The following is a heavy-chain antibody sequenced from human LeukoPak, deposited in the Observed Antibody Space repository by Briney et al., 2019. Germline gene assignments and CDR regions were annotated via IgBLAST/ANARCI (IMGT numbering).Heavy chain of an antibody. V-gene: IGHV3-74*01. D-gene: IGHD3/OR15-3a*01. CDR1: GFTFISYW. CDR3: ARDPFPRYDFWSGYYIGY. Sequence: GGSLRLSCAASGFTFISYWMHWVRQAPGKGLVWVSRINGYGSSTDFADSVKGRFTISRDNAKNTLYLQMNSLRAEDTAVYYCARDPFPRYDFWSGYYIGYWGQGTLVTVSS. CDR2: INGYGSST. J-gene: IGHJ4*02.